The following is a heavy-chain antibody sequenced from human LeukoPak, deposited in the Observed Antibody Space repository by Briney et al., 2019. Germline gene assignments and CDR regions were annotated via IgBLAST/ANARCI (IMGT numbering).Heavy chain of an antibody. CDR1: GGSISSYY. J-gene: IGHJ4*02. D-gene: IGHD3-22*01. CDR2: IYYNGNT. V-gene: IGHV4-59*01. CDR3: ARARLDSSGRFDY. Sequence: SETLSLTCTVSGGSISSYYWTWIRQPPGKGLEWIGYIYYNGNTNYNPSLKSRVTISVDTSKNQFSLRLSSVTAADTAMYYCARARLDSSGRFDYWGQGTLVTVSS.